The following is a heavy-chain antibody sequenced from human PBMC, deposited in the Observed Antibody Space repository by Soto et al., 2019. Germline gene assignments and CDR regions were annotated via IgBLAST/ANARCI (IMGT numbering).Heavy chain of an antibody. V-gene: IGHV1-69*13. CDR3: ARARGSSWTDNWFDP. CDR1: GGTFSSYA. D-gene: IGHD6-13*01. J-gene: IGHJ5*02. CDR2: IIPIFGTA. Sequence: GASVKVSCKASGGTFSSYAISWVRQAPGQGLEWMGGIIPIFGTANYAQKFQGRVTITADESTSTAYMALSSLRSEDTAVYYCARARGSSWTDNWFDPWGQGTLVTVSS.